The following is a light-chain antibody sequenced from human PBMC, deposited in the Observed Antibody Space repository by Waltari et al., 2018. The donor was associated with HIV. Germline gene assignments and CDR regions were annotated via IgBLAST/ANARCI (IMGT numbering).Light chain of an antibody. CDR2: QDT. V-gene: IGLV3-1*01. CDR1: KLGDKY. J-gene: IGLJ2*01. CDR3: QAWDSNTGV. Sequence: SYELTQPPSVSVSPGQTASISCSGDKLGDKYASWYQQRPGQSPIVVIHQDTKRPAGIPERFSGANSGNTATLTGSGTQAMEEADYYCQAWDSNTGVFGGGTKLTVL.